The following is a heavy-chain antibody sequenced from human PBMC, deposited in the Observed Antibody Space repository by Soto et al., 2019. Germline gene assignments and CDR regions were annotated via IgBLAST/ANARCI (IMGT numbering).Heavy chain of an antibody. CDR3: ARDLGQQLFDY. J-gene: IGHJ4*02. V-gene: IGHV1-8*01. CDR1: GYTFTSYD. CDR2: MNPNSGNT. D-gene: IGHD6-13*01. Sequence: GASVKVSCKASGYTFTSYDINWVRQATGQGLEYLGWMNPNSGNTGYVKKFQGRVTMTRDTSMSTAYMELRSLRSDDTAVYYCARDLGQQLFDYWGQGTLVTVSS.